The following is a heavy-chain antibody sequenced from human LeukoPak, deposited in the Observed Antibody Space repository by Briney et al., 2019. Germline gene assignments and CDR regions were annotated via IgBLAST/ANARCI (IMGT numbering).Heavy chain of an antibody. CDR2: LNPEDGET. D-gene: IGHD2-21*02. CDR3: ALIVVVVSGMAPNDY. CDR1: GFTFTDYY. J-gene: IGHJ4*02. V-gene: IGHV1-69-2*01. Sequence: ASVKVSCKTSGFTFTDYYINWVQQAPGKGLEWMGRLNPEDGETTFSERFQGRVALTADTTTDTAYMELTSLRSEDTAVYYCALIVVVVSGMAPNDYWGQGTLVTVSS.